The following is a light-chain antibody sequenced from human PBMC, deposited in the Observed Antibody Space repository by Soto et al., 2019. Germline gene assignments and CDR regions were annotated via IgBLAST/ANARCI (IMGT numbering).Light chain of an antibody. CDR1: SSNIGSNT. Sequence: QSVLTQPPSASGTPGQRVTISCSGSSSNIGSNTVNWYQQLPGTAPKLLIYSNNQRSSGVPDRFSGSKSGTSASLAISVLQSEDEADYYCAAWEDSLNGWVFGGGTKLTVL. V-gene: IGLV1-44*01. CDR2: SNN. CDR3: AAWEDSLNGWV. J-gene: IGLJ3*02.